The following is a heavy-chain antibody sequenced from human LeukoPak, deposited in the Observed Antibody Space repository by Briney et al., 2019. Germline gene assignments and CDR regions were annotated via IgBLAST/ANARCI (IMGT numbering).Heavy chain of an antibody. CDR2: IRSKAYGETA. V-gene: IGHV3-49*04. D-gene: IGHD1-1*01. Sequence: GGSLRLSCAASGFTFSSYVMSWVRQAPGKGLEWVGFIRSKAYGETADYAASVKGRFTISRDDSKAIAYLQMNSLKTEDTAVYHRTRDRGAYNLYDYWGQGTLVTVSS. CDR3: TRDRGAYNLYDY. J-gene: IGHJ4*02. CDR1: GFTFSSYV.